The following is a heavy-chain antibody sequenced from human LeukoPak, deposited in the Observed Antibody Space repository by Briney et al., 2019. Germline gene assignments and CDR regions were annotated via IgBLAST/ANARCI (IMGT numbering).Heavy chain of an antibody. CDR2: IYSGGST. CDR1: GFTFSIYG. Sequence: GGSLRLSCAASGFTFSIYGMSWVRQPPGKGLEWVSVIYSGGSTYYADSVKGRFTISRDNSKNTLYLQMNRLRAEDAAVYYCAKAPVTTCSGAYCYPFDYWGQGTLVTVSS. D-gene: IGHD2-21*01. J-gene: IGHJ4*02. V-gene: IGHV3-23*03. CDR3: AKAPVTTCSGAYCYPFDY.